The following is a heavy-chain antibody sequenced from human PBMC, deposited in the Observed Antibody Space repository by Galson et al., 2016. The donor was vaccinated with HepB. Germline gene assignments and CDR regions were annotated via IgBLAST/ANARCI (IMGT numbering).Heavy chain of an antibody. CDR1: GFTISYYA. Sequence: SLRLSCAASGFTISYYAMHWVRQAPGKGLQWVAVISYDGSDKYYADSVKGRFTISGDNSKNTVFLQMSSLRADDTALYYCAKETGNFYDITGYLDYWGQGSLVTVSS. J-gene: IGHJ4*02. CDR2: ISYDGSDK. D-gene: IGHD3-22*01. CDR3: AKETGNFYDITGYLDY. V-gene: IGHV3-30*18.